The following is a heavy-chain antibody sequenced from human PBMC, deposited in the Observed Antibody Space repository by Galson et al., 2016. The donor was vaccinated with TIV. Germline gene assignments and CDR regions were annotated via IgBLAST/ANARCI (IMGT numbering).Heavy chain of an antibody. V-gene: IGHV4-39*01. CDR3: ARHREWELGAFDI. CDR1: GASVSSGRYY. Sequence: SETLSLTCTVSGASVSSGRYYWSWVRQPTGKRLEWIGSSYYSGDTYYNPSLKSRLTVSVDTSKDHFPLKLNGVTATDTAVYYCARHREWELGAFDIWGQGTMVTVSS. D-gene: IGHD1-7*01. J-gene: IGHJ3*02. CDR2: SYYSGDT.